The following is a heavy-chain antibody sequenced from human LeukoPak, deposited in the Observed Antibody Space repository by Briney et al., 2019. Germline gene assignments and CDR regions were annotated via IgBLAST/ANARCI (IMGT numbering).Heavy chain of an antibody. Sequence: ASMKVSCKVSGTYSLNELSMHWVRQAPGKGLEWMGGFDPEDGETIYAQSFKGRVTVTEDTSTDTVYMDLSSLRSEDTAVYYCATLLGETYFFDFWGQGTLVTVSS. J-gene: IGHJ4*02. V-gene: IGHV1-24*01. CDR3: ATLLGETYFFDF. CDR2: FDPEDGET. D-gene: IGHD1-26*01. CDR1: GTYSLNELS.